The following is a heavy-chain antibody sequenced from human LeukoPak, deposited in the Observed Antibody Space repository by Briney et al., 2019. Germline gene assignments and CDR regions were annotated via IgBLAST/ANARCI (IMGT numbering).Heavy chain of an antibody. CDR2: IYYSGST. CDR1: GGSISSYY. J-gene: IGHJ5*02. Sequence: SETLSLTCTVSGGSISSYYWSWIRQPPGKGLEWIGYIYYSGSTNYNPSLKSRVTISVDTSKNQFSLKLSSVTAADTAVYYCARGLGSMVRGVIDNWFDPWGQGTLVTVSS. CDR3: ARGLGSMVRGVIDNWFDP. D-gene: IGHD3-10*01. V-gene: IGHV4-59*01.